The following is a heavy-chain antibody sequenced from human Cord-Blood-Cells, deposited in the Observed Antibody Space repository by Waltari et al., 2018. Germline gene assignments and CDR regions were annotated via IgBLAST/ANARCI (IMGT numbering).Heavy chain of an antibody. CDR2: IYYSGST. Sequence: QLQLQESGPGLVKPSETLSLTCTVSGGSISSSSYYWGWIRQPPGKGLEWIGSIYYSGSTYDNPSLKSRVTISVDTSKNQFSLKLSSVTAADTAVYYCARHTSNSSWYWYFDLWGRGTLVTVSS. D-gene: IGHD6-13*01. CDR3: ARHTSNSSWYWYFDL. CDR1: GGSISSSSYY. J-gene: IGHJ2*01. V-gene: IGHV4-39*01.